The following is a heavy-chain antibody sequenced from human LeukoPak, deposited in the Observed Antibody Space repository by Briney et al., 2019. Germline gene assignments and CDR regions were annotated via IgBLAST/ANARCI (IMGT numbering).Heavy chain of an antibody. J-gene: IGHJ4*02. CDR2: IRYDGSNK. Sequence: GGSLRLSCAASGFTFSSYGMHWVRQAPGKGLEWVAFIRYDGSNKYYADSVKGRFTISRDNSKNTLYLQMNSLRAEDTAVYYCARDQELSSLGYCSSTSCYSPPGYWGQGTLVTVSS. CDR1: GFTFSSYG. D-gene: IGHD2-2*01. V-gene: IGHV3-30*02. CDR3: ARDQELSSLGYCSSTSCYSPPGY.